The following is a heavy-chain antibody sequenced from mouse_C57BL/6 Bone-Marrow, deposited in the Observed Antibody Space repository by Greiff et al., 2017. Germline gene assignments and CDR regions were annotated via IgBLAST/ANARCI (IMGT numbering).Heavy chain of an antibody. CDR2: IYPGDGDT. CDR1: GYAFSSSW. D-gene: IGHD1-1*01. J-gene: IGHJ3*01. CDR3: ARVAYGSSPWFAY. Sequence: VKLVESGPELVKPGASVKISCKASGYAFSSSWMNWVKQRPGKGLEWIGRIYPGDGDTNYNGKFKGKATLTADKSSSTAYMQLSSLTSEDSAVYFCARVAYGSSPWFAYWGQGTLVTVSA. V-gene: IGHV1-82*01.